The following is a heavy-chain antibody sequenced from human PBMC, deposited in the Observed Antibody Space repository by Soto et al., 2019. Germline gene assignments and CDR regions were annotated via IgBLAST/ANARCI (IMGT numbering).Heavy chain of an antibody. CDR1: GGTFSSYA. Sequence: QVQLVQSGAEVKKPGSSVKVSCKASGGTFSSYAISWVRQAPGQGLEWMGGIIPIFGTANYAQKFQGRVTITADXXTXTXXMELSSLSSEDTAVYYCAEAVIPAAPGPYYYGMDVWGQGTTVTVSS. J-gene: IGHJ6*02. CDR2: IIPIFGTA. D-gene: IGHD2-2*01. V-gene: IGHV1-69*12. CDR3: AEAVIPAAPGPYYYGMDV.